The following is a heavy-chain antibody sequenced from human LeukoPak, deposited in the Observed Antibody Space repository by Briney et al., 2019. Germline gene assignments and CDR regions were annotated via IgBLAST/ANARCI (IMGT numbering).Heavy chain of an antibody. V-gene: IGHV3-21*01. D-gene: IGHD5-18*01. Sequence: GGSLRLSCAASGFTFSSYSMNWVRQAPGKGLEWVSSISSSSSYIYYAESMKGRFTISRDNAKSSLYLQMNSLRAEDTAVYYCARGENNYGYYYFDYWGQGTLVTVSS. CDR3: ARGENNYGYYYFDY. J-gene: IGHJ4*02. CDR1: GFTFSSYS. CDR2: ISSSSSYI.